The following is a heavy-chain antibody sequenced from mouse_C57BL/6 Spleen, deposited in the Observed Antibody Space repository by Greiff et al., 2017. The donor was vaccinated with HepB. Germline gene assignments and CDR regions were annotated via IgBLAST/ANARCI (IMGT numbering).Heavy chain of an antibody. J-gene: IGHJ2*01. D-gene: IGHD1-1*01. CDR1: GFSLTSYG. Sequence: QVQLKESGPGLVQPSQSLSITCTVSGFSLTSYGVHWVRQSPGKGLEWLGVIWSGGSTDYNAAFISRLSISKDNSKSQVFVKMNSLQADDTSIYYCARNRVYYGSSFDYWGQGTTLTVSS. CDR2: IWSGGST. CDR3: ARNRVYYGSSFDY. V-gene: IGHV2-2*01.